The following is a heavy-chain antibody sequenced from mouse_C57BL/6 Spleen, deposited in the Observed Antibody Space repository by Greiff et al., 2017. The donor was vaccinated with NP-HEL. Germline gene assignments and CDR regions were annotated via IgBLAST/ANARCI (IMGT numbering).Heavy chain of an antibody. V-gene: IGHV1-39*01. CDR2: INPNYGTT. J-gene: IGHJ4*01. Sequence: VQLQQSGPELVKPGASVKISCKASGYSFTDYNMNWVKQSNGKSLEWIGVINPNYGTTSYNQKFKGKATLTVDQSSSTAYMQLNSLTSEDSAVYYCASLNYYGSYYAMDYWGQGTSVTVSS. CDR1: GYSFTDYN. D-gene: IGHD1-1*01. CDR3: ASLNYYGSYYAMDY.